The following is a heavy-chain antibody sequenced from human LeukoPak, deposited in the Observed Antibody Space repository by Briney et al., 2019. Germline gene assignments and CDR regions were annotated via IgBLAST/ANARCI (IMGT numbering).Heavy chain of an antibody. CDR3: AKDRGGRGLGGGAFDV. CDR1: GVTFNNYA. J-gene: IGHJ3*01. CDR2: IRGSGVGT. V-gene: IGHV3-23*01. D-gene: IGHD3-10*01. Sequence: GGSLILSCAASGVTFNNYALSWVRQAPEKGLEWVSAIRGSGVGTYYADSVKGRFTISRDNSKNTLYLQMNSLGAEDTAVYYCAKDRGGRGLGGGAFDVWGQGTMVTVSS.